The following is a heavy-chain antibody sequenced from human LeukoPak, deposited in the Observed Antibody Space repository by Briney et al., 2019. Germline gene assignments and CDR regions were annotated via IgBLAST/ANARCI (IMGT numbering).Heavy chain of an antibody. D-gene: IGHD2-2*01. CDR3: ARRLGYCSSSSCYVAPFDY. V-gene: IGHV3-23*01. CDR1: GFXFSSYA. Sequence: GGSLRLSCAASGFXFSSYAISWVRQAPGKGLKWVSGISGSGGSTYYADSVKGRFTISRDNSKNTLYLQMNSLRAEDTAVYYCARRLGYCSSSSCYVAPFDYWGQGTLVTVSS. J-gene: IGHJ4*02. CDR2: ISGSGGST.